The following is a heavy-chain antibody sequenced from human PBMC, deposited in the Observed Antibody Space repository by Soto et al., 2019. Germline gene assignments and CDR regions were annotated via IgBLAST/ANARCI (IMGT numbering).Heavy chain of an antibody. J-gene: IGHJ3*02. D-gene: IGHD3-16*02. V-gene: IGHV3-23*01. CDR3: AKDGIMITFGGVIADAFDI. Sequence: GGSLRLSCAASGFTFSSYAMSWVRQAPGKGLEWVSAISGSGGSTYYADSVKGRFTISRDNSKNTLYLQMNSLRAEDTAVYYCAKDGIMITFGGVIADAFDIWGQGTMVTVSS. CDR1: GFTFSSYA. CDR2: ISGSGGST.